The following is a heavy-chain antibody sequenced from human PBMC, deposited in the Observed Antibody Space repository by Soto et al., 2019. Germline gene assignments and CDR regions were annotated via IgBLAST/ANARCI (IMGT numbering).Heavy chain of an antibody. V-gene: IGHV3-30*18. CDR1: GFTFSSYG. CDR2: ISYDGSNK. D-gene: IGHD3-9*01. J-gene: IGHJ4*02. CDR3: AKDPDILTSPVFYFDY. Sequence: PGGSLRLSCAASGFTFSSYGMHWVRQAPGKGLEWVAVISYDGSNKYYADSVKGRFTISRDNSKNTLYLQMNSLRAEDTAVYYCAKDPDILTSPVFYFDYWGQGTLVTVSS.